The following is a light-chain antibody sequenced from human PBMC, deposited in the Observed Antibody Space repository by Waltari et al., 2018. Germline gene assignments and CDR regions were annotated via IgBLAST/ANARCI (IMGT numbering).Light chain of an antibody. CDR1: QSLLHSNGYNY. J-gene: IGKJ4*01. CDR2: LGS. Sequence: DIVMTQSPLSLPVPTGEPASISCRSSQSLLHSNGYNYLDWYLQKPGQSPQLLIYLGSNRASGVPDRFSGSGSGTDFTLQISRVEAEDVGVYYCMQALQTPTFGGGTKVEIK. CDR3: MQALQTPT. V-gene: IGKV2-28*01.